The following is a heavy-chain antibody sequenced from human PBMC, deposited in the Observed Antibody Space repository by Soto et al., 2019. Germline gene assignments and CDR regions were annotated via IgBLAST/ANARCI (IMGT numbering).Heavy chain of an antibody. D-gene: IGHD3-16*02. CDR2: FYWNDNK. J-gene: IGHJ5*02. Sequence: QITLKESGPTLVKPTQTLTLTCTFSGFSLTTRGVGVGWIRQPPGKALEYLARFYWNDNKRYSPSLQSRLSITKSTYKHQVVLTINNVDPGDTATSYCARMPKCYQYASLDPWGQGTLVSVAS. CDR1: GFSLTTRGVG. CDR3: ARMPKCYQYASLDP. V-gene: IGHV2-5*01.